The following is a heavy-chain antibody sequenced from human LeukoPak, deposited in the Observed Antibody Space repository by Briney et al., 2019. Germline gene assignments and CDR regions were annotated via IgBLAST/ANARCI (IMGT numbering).Heavy chain of an antibody. CDR3: ARGYYGGHAFDI. D-gene: IGHD2-15*01. CDR1: GGSISSYY. CDR2: IYYSGST. Sequence: SETLSLTCTVSGGSISSYYWSWIRQPPGKGLEWIGYIYYSGSTNYNPSLKSRVTISVDTSKNQFSLKLSSVTAADTAVYYCARGYYGGHAFDIWGQGTMVTVSS. J-gene: IGHJ3*02. V-gene: IGHV4-59*08.